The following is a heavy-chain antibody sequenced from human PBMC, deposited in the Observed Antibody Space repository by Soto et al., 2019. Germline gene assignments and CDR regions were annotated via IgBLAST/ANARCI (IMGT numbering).Heavy chain of an antibody. Sequence: QVQLVQSGAEVKKPGSSVKVSCKASGGSLSNYGISWVRQAPGQGLEWMGAIIPVFGTTNYAQKFQDRVTITADESTTTVYMEVRSLTSEDTAVYYCARGDATMIVVTTYYAMDVWGQGTTVTVSS. CDR1: GGSLSNYG. CDR3: ARGDATMIVVTTYYAMDV. D-gene: IGHD3-22*01. J-gene: IGHJ6*02. CDR2: IIPVFGTT. V-gene: IGHV1-69*12.